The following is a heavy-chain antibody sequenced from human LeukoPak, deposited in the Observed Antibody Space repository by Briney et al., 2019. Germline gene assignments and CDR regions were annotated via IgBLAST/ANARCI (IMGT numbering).Heavy chain of an antibody. V-gene: IGHV3-33*06. CDR3: AKDFGSYLGASDI. D-gene: IGHD1-26*01. CDR1: GFTFSSYG. CDR2: IWYDGSNK. J-gene: IGHJ3*02. Sequence: GGSLRLSCAASGFTFSSYGMHWVRQAPGKGLEWVAVIWYDGSNKYYADSVKGRFTISRDNSKNTLYLQMNSLRAEDTAVYYCAKDFGSYLGASDIWGQGTMVTVSS.